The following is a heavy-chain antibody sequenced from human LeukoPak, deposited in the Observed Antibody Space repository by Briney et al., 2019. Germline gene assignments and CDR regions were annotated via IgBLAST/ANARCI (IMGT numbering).Heavy chain of an antibody. CDR3: AREGSSASGQDWYAFDI. D-gene: IGHD5-12*01. CDR1: GFTFRDYY. Sequence: GASVKVSCKASGFTFRDYYVQWVRQVPGQGLEWVGWMYFNSGATRYAPKFQGRVTLTGDTSINTAYMELVSLGSDDTAMYYCAREGSSASGQDWYAFDIWGQETMVTVSS. V-gene: IGHV1-2*02. J-gene: IGHJ3*02. CDR2: MYFNSGAT.